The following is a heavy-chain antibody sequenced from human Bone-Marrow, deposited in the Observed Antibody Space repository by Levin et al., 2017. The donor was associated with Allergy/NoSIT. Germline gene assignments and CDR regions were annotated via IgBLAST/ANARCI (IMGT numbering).Heavy chain of an antibody. D-gene: IGHD3-3*01. CDR2: ISGSGSGT. Sequence: PGESLKISCAASGFTFAKYAVTWVRQAPGKGLDWVSTISGSGSGTYYADSVRGRFTISRDNSKNTVYLQMNSLRVEDTALYYCAKDRSGSRSKGDLDYWGQGTLVTVSS. J-gene: IGHJ4*02. CDR1: GFTFAKYA. CDR3: AKDRSGSRSKGDLDY. V-gene: IGHV3-23*01.